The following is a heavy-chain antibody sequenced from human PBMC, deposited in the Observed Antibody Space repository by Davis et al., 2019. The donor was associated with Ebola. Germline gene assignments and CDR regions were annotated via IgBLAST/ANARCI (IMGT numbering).Heavy chain of an antibody. V-gene: IGHV4-39*07. CDR3: ARGRLRSTFGY. CDR2: INHSGST. J-gene: IGHJ4*02. CDR1: GGSISSSSYY. Sequence: PSETLSLTCTVSGGSISSSSYYWGWIRQPPGKGLEWIGEINHSGSTNYNPSLKSRVTISVDTSKNQFSLKLSSVTAADTAVYYCARGRLRSTFGYWGQGTLVTVSS. D-gene: IGHD4-17*01.